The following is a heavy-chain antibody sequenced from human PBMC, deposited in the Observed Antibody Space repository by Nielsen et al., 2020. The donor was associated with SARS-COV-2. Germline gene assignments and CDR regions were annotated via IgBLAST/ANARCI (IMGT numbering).Heavy chain of an antibody. Sequence: SLKISCAASGFTFDDYAMHWVRQAPGKGLEWVSGISWNSGSIGYADSVKGRFTISRDNAKNSLYLQMNSLRAEDTALYYCASQLWFGEENWFDPWGQGTLVTVSS. CDR1: GFTFDDYA. CDR2: ISWNSGSI. CDR3: ASQLWFGEENWFDP. D-gene: IGHD3-10*01. J-gene: IGHJ5*02. V-gene: IGHV3-9*01.